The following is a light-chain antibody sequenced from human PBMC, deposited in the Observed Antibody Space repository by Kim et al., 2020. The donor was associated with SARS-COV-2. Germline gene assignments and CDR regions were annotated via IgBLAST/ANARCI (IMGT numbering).Light chain of an antibody. CDR2: NDR. J-gene: IGLJ1*01. V-gene: IGLV3-21*04. CDR3: QVWDRSSDHLYV. Sequence: PGKTARVTCGGNNIGSKSVHWYQQKPGQAPVLVIYNDRDRPSGIPERFSGSNSGNTATLSISRVEAGDEADYYCQVWDRSSDHLYVFGTGTKVTVL. CDR1: NIGSKS.